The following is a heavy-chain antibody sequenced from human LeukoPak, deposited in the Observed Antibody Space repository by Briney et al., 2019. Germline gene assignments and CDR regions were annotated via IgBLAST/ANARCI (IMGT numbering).Heavy chain of an antibody. D-gene: IGHD6-19*01. J-gene: IGHJ4*02. CDR1: GGSFSGYY. Sequence: SDTLSPTCAVNGGSFSGYYWRWIRQPPVMELPCIGEINHRGSPNYIPSLKSRVTISVDTSKNQFSLKLSSVTAADTAVYYCARGLVAGSIDYWGQGTLVTVSS. V-gene: IGHV4-34*01. CDR3: ARGLVAGSIDY. CDR2: INHRGSP.